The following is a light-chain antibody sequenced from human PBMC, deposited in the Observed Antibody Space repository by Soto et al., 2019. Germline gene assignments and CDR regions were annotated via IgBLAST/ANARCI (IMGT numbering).Light chain of an antibody. Sequence: QSALTQPASVSGSPGQSITISCTGTSSDVGGYKYVSWYQQHPDKAPKLIIFEVSNRPPGISSRFSGSKSGNTASLTISGLQAEDEADYYCASYTSSSTSVIFGRGT. CDR1: SSDVGGYKY. CDR3: ASYTSSSTSVI. V-gene: IGLV2-14*01. J-gene: IGLJ2*01. CDR2: EVS.